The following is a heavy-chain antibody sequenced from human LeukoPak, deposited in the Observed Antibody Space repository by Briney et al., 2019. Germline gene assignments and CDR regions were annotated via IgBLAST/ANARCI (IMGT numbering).Heavy chain of an antibody. V-gene: IGHV1-2*02. D-gene: IGHD2-2*01. CDR3: AREGQGCSSTGCHPSYYYYYYYMDV. Sequence: GASVKVSCKASGYTFTGYYMHWVRQAPGQGLEWMGWINPNSGGTNYAQKFQGRVTMTRDTSISTAYMELSRLRSDGTAVYYCAREGQGCSSTGCHPSYYYYYYYMDVWGKGTTVTVSS. CDR2: INPNSGGT. J-gene: IGHJ6*03. CDR1: GYTFTGYY.